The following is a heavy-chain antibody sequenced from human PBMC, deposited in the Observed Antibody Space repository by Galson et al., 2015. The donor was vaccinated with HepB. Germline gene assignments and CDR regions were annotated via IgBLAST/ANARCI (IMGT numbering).Heavy chain of an antibody. V-gene: IGHV5-51*03. CDR2: IYPDDSDT. D-gene: IGHD2-2*01. J-gene: IGHJ3*02. CDR1: GYSFSTYW. CDR3: ACKYDGSWYAPFDI. Sequence: QSGAEVKKAGESLKISCKSSGYSFSTYWIGWVRQMPGKGLEWMGIIYPDDSDTRYRPSFQGQVTISVDKSISTAYLQWSSLKASDTAMYHCACKYDGSWYAPFDIWGQGTMVTVSS.